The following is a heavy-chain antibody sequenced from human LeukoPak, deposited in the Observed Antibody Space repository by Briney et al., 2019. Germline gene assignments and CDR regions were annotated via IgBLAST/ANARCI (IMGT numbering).Heavy chain of an antibody. CDR2: IYYTGST. Sequence: SETLSLTCSVSGGAISGHYWSWIRQSPGKGLEWIGYIYYTGSTSYNPSLKSRVTISLDEAKSQFSLKLASVTATDTAVYYCARVKDRGYFDYWGPGTLVTVSS. CDR1: GGAISGHY. J-gene: IGHJ4*02. D-gene: IGHD1-26*01. CDR3: ARVKDRGYFDY. V-gene: IGHV4-59*08.